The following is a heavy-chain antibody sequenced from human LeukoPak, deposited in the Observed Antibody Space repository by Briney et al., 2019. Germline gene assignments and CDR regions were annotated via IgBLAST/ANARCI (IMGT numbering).Heavy chain of an antibody. CDR2: IIPILGIA. CDR1: GGTFSSYA. D-gene: IGHD3-16*01. V-gene: IGHV1-69*04. J-gene: IGHJ2*01. Sequence: ASVKVSCKASGGTFSSYAISWVRQAPGQGLEWMGRIIPILGIANYAQKFQGRVTITADKSTSTAYMELSSLRSEDTAVYYCARGDRGWYFDLWGRGTLVTVSS. CDR3: ARGDRGWYFDL.